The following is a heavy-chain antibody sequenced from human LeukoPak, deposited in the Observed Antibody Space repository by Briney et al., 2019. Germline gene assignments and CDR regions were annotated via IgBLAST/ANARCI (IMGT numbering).Heavy chain of an antibody. J-gene: IGHJ4*02. D-gene: IGHD6-6*01. CDR2: ISGSGGST. CDR3: EYSSSSIFDY. Sequence: GGSLRLSCAASGFTFSSYAMSWVRQAPGKELEWVSAISGSGGSTYYADSVKGRFTISRDNSKNTLYLQMNSLRAEDTAVYYCEYSSSSIFDYWGQGTLVTVSS. CDR1: GFTFSSYA. V-gene: IGHV3-23*01.